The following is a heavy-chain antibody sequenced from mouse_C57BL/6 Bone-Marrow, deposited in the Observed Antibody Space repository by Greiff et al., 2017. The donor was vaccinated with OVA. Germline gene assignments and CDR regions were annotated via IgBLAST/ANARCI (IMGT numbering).Heavy chain of an antibody. J-gene: IGHJ2*01. CDR1: GFNIKDDY. D-gene: IGHD1-1*01. Sequence: VHVKQSGAELVRPGASVKLSCTASGFNIKDDYMHWVKQRPEQGLEWIGWIDPENGDTEYASKFQGKATITADTSSNTAYLQLSSLTSEDTAVYYCTTGSSPYYFDYWGQGTTLTVAS. CDR2: IDPENGDT. CDR3: TTGSSPYYFDY. V-gene: IGHV14-4*01.